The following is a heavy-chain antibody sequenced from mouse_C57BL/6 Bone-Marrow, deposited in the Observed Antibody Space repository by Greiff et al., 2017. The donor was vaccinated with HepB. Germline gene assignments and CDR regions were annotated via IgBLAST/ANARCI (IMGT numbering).Heavy chain of an antibody. CDR2: IWSGGST. CDR1: GFSLTSYG. CDR3: ARQAYYYGRADYAMDY. Sequence: QVQLKQSGPGLVQPSQSLSITCTVSGFSLTSYGVHWVRQSPGKGLEWLGVIWSGGSTDYNAAFISRLSISKDNSKSQVFFKMNSLQADDTAIYYCARQAYYYGRADYAMDYWGQGTSVTVSS. J-gene: IGHJ4*01. V-gene: IGHV2-2*01. D-gene: IGHD1-1*01.